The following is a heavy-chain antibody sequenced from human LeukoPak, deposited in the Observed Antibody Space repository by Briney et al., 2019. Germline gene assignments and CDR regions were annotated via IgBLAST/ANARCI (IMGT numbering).Heavy chain of an antibody. Sequence: ASVKVSCKASGYTFTSHYMHWVRQAPGQGLEWMGIINPSGGSTSYAQKFQGRVTMTRDTSTSTVYMELSSLRSEDTAVYYCARGDIVVVTAIPYAFDIWGQGTMVTVSS. CDR1: GYTFTSHY. J-gene: IGHJ3*02. CDR3: ARGDIVVVTAIPYAFDI. V-gene: IGHV1-46*01. CDR2: INPSGGST. D-gene: IGHD2-21*02.